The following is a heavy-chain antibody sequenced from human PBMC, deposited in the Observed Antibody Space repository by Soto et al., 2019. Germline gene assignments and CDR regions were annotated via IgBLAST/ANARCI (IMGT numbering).Heavy chain of an antibody. V-gene: IGHV3-48*02. Sequence: GPLRLSGAASVFIFSDYSMNWVRQFPGKGLEWIAYIDGGSSAIHYTDSVKGRFTISRDNARNSLYLQMNSLRDEDTAVYYCTREGSWGRGTQVTVS. J-gene: IGHJ4*02. CDR1: VFIFSDYS. CDR3: TREGS. CDR2: IDGGSSAI.